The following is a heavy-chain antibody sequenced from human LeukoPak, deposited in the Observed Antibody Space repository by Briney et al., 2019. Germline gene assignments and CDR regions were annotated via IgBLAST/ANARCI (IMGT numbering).Heavy chain of an antibody. D-gene: IGHD3-22*01. CDR3: AKGPDYYDSSGYRGAYYYYYYMDV. J-gene: IGHJ6*03. V-gene: IGHV3-30*02. CDR2: IRYDGSNK. CDR1: GFTFSSYG. Sequence: GGSLRLSCAASGFTFSSYGMHWVRQAPGKGLEWVAFIRYDGSNKYYADSVKGRFTISTDNSKNTLYLQMNSLRAEDTAVYYCAKGPDYYDSSGYRGAYYYYYYMDVWGKGTTVTVSS.